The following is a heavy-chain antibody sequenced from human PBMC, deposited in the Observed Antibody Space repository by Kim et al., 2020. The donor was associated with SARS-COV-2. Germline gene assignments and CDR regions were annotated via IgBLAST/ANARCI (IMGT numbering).Heavy chain of an antibody. CDR1: GGTFSSYA. D-gene: IGHD2-2*01. V-gene: IGHV1-69*13. CDR2: IIPIFGTA. Sequence: SVKVSCKASGGTFSSYAISWVRQAPGQGLEWMGGIIPIFGTANYAQKFQGRVTITADESTSTAYMELSSLRSEDTAVYYCARGHGRVVPAAMPSYYYGMDVWGQGTTVTVSS. CDR3: ARGHGRVVPAAMPSYYYGMDV. J-gene: IGHJ6*02.